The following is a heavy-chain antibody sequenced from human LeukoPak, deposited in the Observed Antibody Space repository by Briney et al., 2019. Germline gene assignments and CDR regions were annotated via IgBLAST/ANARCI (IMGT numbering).Heavy chain of an antibody. V-gene: IGHV1-3*03. J-gene: IGHJ4*02. D-gene: IGHD3-22*01. CDR3: AREESFDSRGFDY. Sequence: ASVKVSCKASGYTFTSYAMHWVRQAPGQRLEWMGWINAGNGNTKYSQEFQGRVTITRDTSASTAYMELSSLRSEDTAVYYCAREESFDSRGFDYWGQGTLVTVSS. CDR2: INAGNGNT. CDR1: GYTFTSYA.